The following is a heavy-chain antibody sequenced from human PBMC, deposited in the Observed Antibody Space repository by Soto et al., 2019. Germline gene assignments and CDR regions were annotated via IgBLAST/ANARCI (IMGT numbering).Heavy chain of an antibody. Sequence: PSETLSLTCTVSGGSISSYCWSWIRQPAGKGLEWIGRIYTSGSTNHNPSLKSRVTMSVDTSKNQFSLKLSSVTAADTAVYYCAREKGRWGSSWYHDYWGQGTLVTVSS. V-gene: IGHV4-4*07. J-gene: IGHJ4*02. CDR1: GGSISSYC. D-gene: IGHD6-13*01. CDR2: IYTSGST. CDR3: AREKGRWGSSWYHDY.